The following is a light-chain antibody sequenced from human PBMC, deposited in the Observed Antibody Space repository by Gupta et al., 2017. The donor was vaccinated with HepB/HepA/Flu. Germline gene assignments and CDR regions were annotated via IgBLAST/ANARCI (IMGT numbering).Light chain of an antibody. V-gene: IGKV1-39*01. Sequence: DIQMTQSPSSLSASVGDRVTITCRPSQSINAYLNWYQQKPGKAPRLLIYAASSLQSGVPSRFSGSGSGTDFILTITSLQPEDFATYYCQQSYSTPYTFGQGTXLEIK. CDR3: QQSYSTPYT. J-gene: IGKJ2*01. CDR1: QSINAY. CDR2: AAS.